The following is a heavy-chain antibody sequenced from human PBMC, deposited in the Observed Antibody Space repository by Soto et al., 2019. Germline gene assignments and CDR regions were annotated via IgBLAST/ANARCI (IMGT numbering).Heavy chain of an antibody. J-gene: IGHJ4*02. V-gene: IGHV3-21*01. CDR1: GFTFSSYS. CDR2: ITSSSTYI. CDR3: LIVGSGIRLDY. D-gene: IGHD3-22*01. Sequence: GGSLRLSCAASGFTFSSYSMNWVRQAPGKGLEWVSSITSSSTYIYYADSVKGRFTISRDNAKNSLYLQMNSLRAEDTAVYYCLIVGSGIRLDYWGQGTLVTVSS.